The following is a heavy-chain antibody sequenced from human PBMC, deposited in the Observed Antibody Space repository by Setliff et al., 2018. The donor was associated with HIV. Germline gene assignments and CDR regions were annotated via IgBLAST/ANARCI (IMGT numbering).Heavy chain of an antibody. CDR2: INPSDSYA. J-gene: IGHJ4*02. CDR1: GYSFTSYW. CDR3: ARHYYSSGSQSYFDY. V-gene: IGHV5-10-1*01. D-gene: IGHD3-10*01. Sequence: GESLKISCKGSGYSFTSYWIGWVRQMPGKGLEWMGRINPSDSYANYSPSFQGHVTISADKAIDTAYLQWSSLKASDTAIYYCARHYYSSGSQSYFDYWGQGTLVTVSS.